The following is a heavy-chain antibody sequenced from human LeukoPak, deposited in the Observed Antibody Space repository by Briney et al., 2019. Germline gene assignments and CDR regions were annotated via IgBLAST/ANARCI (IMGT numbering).Heavy chain of an antibody. Sequence: GGSLRLSCAASGFTFSSFSMNWVRQSPGKGLEWLSYMSGSSSTIYYADSVKGRFTISRDNGKNSLYLQMNSLRDEDTAVYYCARDPSVAATGWGRWFDHWGEGGLVTVCS. V-gene: IGHV3-48*02. CDR2: MSGSSSTI. CDR1: GFTFSSFS. D-gene: IGHD6-13*01. CDR3: ARDPSVAATGWGRWFDH. J-gene: IGHJ5*02.